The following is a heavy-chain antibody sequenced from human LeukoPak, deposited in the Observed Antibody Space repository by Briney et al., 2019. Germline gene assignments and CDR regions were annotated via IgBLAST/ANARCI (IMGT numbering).Heavy chain of an antibody. CDR1: GGSISSYY. CDR3: ARVGRFHYYYMDV. Sequence: PSETLSLTCTVSGGSISSYYWSWIRQPPGKGLEWIGYIYYSGSTNYNPSLKSRVTISVDTSKNQFSLKLSSVTAADTAVYYCARVGRFHYYYMDVWGKGTTVTVSS. V-gene: IGHV4-59*01. D-gene: IGHD2-21*01. J-gene: IGHJ6*03. CDR2: IYYSGST.